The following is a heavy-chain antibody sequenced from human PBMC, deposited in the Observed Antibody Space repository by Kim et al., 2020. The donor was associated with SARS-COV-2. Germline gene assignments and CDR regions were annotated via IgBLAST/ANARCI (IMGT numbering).Heavy chain of an antibody. J-gene: IGHJ3*02. D-gene: IGHD5-12*01. Sequence: QKFQGRVTITADKSTSTAYMELSSLRSEDTAVYYCAREMATILGDAFDIWGQGTMVTVSS. CDR3: AREMATILGDAFDI. V-gene: IGHV1-69*04.